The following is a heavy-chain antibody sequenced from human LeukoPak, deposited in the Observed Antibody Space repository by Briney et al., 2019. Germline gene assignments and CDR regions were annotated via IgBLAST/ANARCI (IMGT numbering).Heavy chain of an antibody. CDR3: TREGSGVATIGRGGFDY. CDR2: INHSGST. CDR1: GGSFSGYY. J-gene: IGHJ4*02. V-gene: IGHV4-34*01. D-gene: IGHD5-12*01. Sequence: SETLSLTCAVYGGSFSGYYWSWIRQPPGKGLEWIGEINHSGSTNYNPSLKSRVTIPIDTSKNQFSLKLSSVTAADTAMYYCTREGSGVATIGRGGFDYWGQGTLVTVSS.